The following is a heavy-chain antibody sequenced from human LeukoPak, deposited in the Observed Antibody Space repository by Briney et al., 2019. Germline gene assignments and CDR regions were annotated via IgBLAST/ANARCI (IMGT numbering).Heavy chain of an antibody. V-gene: IGHV3-21*01. J-gene: IGHJ4*02. CDR1: EFTFSSYS. CDR2: ISSSSSYI. D-gene: IGHD7-27*01. CDR3: ASGGYALGIRKDPFDY. Sequence: GGSLRLSCAASEFTFSSYSMNWVRQAPGKGLEWVSSISSSSSYIYYADSVKGRFTISRDNAKNSLYLQMNSLRAEDTAVYYCASGGYALGIRKDPFDYWGQGTLVTVSS.